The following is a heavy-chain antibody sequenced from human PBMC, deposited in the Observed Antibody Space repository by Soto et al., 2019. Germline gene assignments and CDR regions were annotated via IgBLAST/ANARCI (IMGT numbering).Heavy chain of an antibody. J-gene: IGHJ4*02. Sequence: ASVKVTCKASGGTFSSYAISWVRQAPGQGLELMGGIIPIFGTANYAQKFQGRVTITADESTSTAYMELSSLRSEDTAVYYCARGRSYYFDYWGQGTLVTVSS. CDR2: IIPIFGTA. CDR3: ARGRSYYFDY. CDR1: GGTFSSYA. V-gene: IGHV1-69*13.